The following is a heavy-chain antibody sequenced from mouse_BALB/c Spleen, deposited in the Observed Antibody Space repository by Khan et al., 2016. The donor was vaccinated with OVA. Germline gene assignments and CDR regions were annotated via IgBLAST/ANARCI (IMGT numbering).Heavy chain of an antibody. D-gene: IGHD1-1*01. CDR3: ARGNYYGYAMDY. V-gene: IGHV3-2*02. J-gene: IGHJ4*01. CDR2: ISYSDTT. Sequence: EVQLQESGPGLVKPSQSLSLTCTVNGYSITRNYAWNWIRQFPGNKLEWMGYISYSDTTSYNPSLKSRLSITRDTSKNQFFLQLHSVTTDDSATYYCARGNYYGYAMDYWGQGTSVTVSS. CDR1: GYSITRNYA.